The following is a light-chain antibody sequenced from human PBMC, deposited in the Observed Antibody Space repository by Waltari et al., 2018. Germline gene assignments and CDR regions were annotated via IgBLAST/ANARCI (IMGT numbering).Light chain of an antibody. CDR2: DFT. Sequence: QSALTQPASVSGSPGQSITISCSGTSSDIGGYNYVSWFQQAPGKAPKLMIYDFTKRPSGVSNRFSGSKSGDTASLTISGLQTEDEADYYCSSYRSPSTWVFGGGTKLTVL. J-gene: IGLJ3*02. CDR3: SSYRSPSTWV. V-gene: IGLV2-14*01. CDR1: SSDIGGYNY.